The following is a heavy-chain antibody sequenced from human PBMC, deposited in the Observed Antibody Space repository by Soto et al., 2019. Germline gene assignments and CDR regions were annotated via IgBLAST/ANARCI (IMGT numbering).Heavy chain of an antibody. CDR1: GFTFSNAW. V-gene: IGHV3-15*07. CDR2: IKSKTDGGTT. J-gene: IGHJ4*01. D-gene: IGHD3-22*01. CDR3: STDSYSDMTVVRPDN. Sequence: GGSLRLSCAASGFTFSNAWINWVRQAPGKGLEWVGRIKSKTDGGTTDFAAPVKGRFAISRDDSKNIAYMQMNSLKIEDTAVYYCSTDSYSDMTVVRPDNWGHGTLVTVSS.